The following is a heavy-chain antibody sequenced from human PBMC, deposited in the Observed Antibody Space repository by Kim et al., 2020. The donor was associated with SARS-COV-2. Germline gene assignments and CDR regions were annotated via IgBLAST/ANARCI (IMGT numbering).Heavy chain of an antibody. Sequence: GGSLRLSCAASGFTFSDFAMHWVRQAPGKGPEWVATISSDGSHINYSQSVHGRFTISRDNSKNMLYLQLNGLRGEDTAVYYCARVAFCSIMVGLFPEYWG. J-gene: IGHJ4*01. CDR3: ARVAFCSIMVGLFPEY. D-gene: IGHD3-16*01. CDR2: ISSDGSHI. CDR1: GFTFSDFA. V-gene: IGHV3-30*04.